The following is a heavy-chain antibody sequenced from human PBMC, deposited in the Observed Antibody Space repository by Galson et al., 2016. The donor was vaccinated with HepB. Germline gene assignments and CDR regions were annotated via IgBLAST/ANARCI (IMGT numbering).Heavy chain of an antibody. Sequence: SVKVSCKASGDTFTGYYIHWVRQAPGQGLEWMAWLSANSGATNYAQKFQGWVTMTRDTSISTAYMELTSLTSAATAIYYCATSTGYRSGWGAFDIWGQGTMVTVSS. CDR1: GDTFTGYY. CDR2: LSANSGAT. CDR3: ATSTGYRSGWGAFDI. V-gene: IGHV1-2*04. D-gene: IGHD6-25*01. J-gene: IGHJ3*02.